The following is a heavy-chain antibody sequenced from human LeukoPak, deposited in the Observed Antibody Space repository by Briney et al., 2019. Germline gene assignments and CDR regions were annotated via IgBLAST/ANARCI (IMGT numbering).Heavy chain of an antibody. J-gene: IGHJ4*02. Sequence: GGSLRLSCAASGFTFTTYAVHWVRQAPGKGLEWLAIMSYDGSNKYYADYVKGRFTVSRDSSKNTVYLQMNSLRVDDTAIYYCAKEASGAVAGFFDYWGQGTLVTVSS. CDR3: AKEASGAVAGFFDY. D-gene: IGHD6-19*01. CDR2: MSYDGSNK. V-gene: IGHV3-30-3*01. CDR1: GFTFTTYA.